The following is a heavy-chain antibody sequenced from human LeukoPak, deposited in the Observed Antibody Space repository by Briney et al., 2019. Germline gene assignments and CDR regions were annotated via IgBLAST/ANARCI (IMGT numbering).Heavy chain of an antibody. V-gene: IGHV4-59*01. J-gene: IGHJ4*02. CDR2: IYYSGST. Sequence: PSETLSLTCTVSGGSLSSYYWSWIRQPPGKGLEWIGYIYYSGSTNYNPSLKSRVTISVDTSKNQFSLKLSSVTAADTAVYYCARDYWSGGSCYWDYWGQGTLVTVSS. CDR1: GGSLSSYY. D-gene: IGHD2-15*01. CDR3: ARDYWSGGSCYWDY.